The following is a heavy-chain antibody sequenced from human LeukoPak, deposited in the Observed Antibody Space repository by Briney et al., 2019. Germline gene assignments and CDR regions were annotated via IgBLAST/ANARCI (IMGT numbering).Heavy chain of an antibody. CDR3: ARDGPWLVPYAFDI. D-gene: IGHD6-19*01. V-gene: IGHV4-39*07. CDR1: GGSISSSSYY. Sequence: PSETLSLTCTVSGGSISSSSYYWGWIRQPPGKGLEWIGSIYYSGSTYYNPSLKSRVTISVDTSKNQFSLKLSSVTAADTAVYYCARDGPWLVPYAFDIWGQGTMVTVSS. CDR2: IYYSGST. J-gene: IGHJ3*02.